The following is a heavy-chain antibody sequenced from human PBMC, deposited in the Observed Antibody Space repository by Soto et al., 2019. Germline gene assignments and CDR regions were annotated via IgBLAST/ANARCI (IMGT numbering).Heavy chain of an antibody. CDR3: ARDNYYDSSGEGSDAFAI. V-gene: IGHV3-33*01. D-gene: IGHD3-22*01. CDR1: GFTFSNYG. CDR2: IWYDGSNK. Sequence: GGSLRLSCAASGFTFSNYGMHWVRQSPGKGMEWVAVIWYDGSNKYYADSVKGRFTISRDNSKNTLYLQMNSLRAEDTAVDYWARDNYYDSSGEGSDAFAIWGQGTMVTVSS. J-gene: IGHJ3*02.